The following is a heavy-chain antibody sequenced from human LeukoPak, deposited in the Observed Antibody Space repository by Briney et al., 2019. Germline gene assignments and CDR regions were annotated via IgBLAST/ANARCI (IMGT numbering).Heavy chain of an antibody. D-gene: IGHD1-26*01. V-gene: IGHV3-21*04. CDR3: AKAQGSYSLDAFDI. CDR2: ISSSSSYI. CDR1: GFTFSSYS. Sequence: PGGSLRLSCAASGFTFSSYSMNWVRQAPGKGLEWVSSISSSSSYIYHADSVKGRFTISRDNSKNTLYLQMNSLRAEDTAVYYCAKAQGSYSLDAFDIWGQGTMVTVSS. J-gene: IGHJ3*02.